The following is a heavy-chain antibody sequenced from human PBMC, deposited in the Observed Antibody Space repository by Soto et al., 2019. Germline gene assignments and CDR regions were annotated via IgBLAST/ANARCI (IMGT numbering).Heavy chain of an antibody. Sequence: GASEKVSCKASGYTFTSYTMHWVRQAPGQRLEWMGWINTGNGNTKYSEKFQDRVTIIRDTSASTAYMELSSLRSEDTAVHYCARTSQLRLGELPFDGMDVWGQGTTVTVSS. D-gene: IGHD3-16*02. J-gene: IGHJ6*02. V-gene: IGHV1-3*04. CDR2: INTGNGNT. CDR3: ARTSQLRLGELPFDGMDV. CDR1: GYTFTSYT.